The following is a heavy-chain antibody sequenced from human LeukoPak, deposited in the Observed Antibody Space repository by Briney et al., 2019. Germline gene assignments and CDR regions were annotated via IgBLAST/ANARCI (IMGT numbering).Heavy chain of an antibody. CDR2: ISYDGSNK. CDR3: ARVRSSSWSGYFDY. Sequence: GGSLRLSCAASGFTFSSYAMHWVRQAPGKGLEWVAVISYDGSNKYYADSVKGRFTISRDNSKNTLYLQMNCLRAEDTAVYYCARVRSSSWSGYFDYWGQGTLVTVSS. V-gene: IGHV3-30*04. CDR1: GFTFSSYA. J-gene: IGHJ4*02. D-gene: IGHD6-13*01.